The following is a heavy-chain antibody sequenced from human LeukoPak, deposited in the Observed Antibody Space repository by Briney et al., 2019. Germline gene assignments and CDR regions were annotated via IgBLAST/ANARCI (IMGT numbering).Heavy chain of an antibody. CDR1: VFTFSSYS. Sequence: GGSLRLSCAASVFTFSSYSFHWVRQAPGKGLEWVAVTSSDGRTKYYADSVRGRFTISRDNSKNTLYLQMNSLRAEDTAVYYCATDPTVAGTSEYFQHWGQGTLVTVSS. D-gene: IGHD6-19*01. CDR3: ATDPTVAGTSEYFQH. CDR2: TSSDGRTK. J-gene: IGHJ1*01. V-gene: IGHV3-30*04.